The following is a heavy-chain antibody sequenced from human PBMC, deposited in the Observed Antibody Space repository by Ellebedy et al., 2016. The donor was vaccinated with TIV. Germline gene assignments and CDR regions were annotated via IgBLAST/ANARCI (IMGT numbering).Heavy chain of an antibody. CDR2: IKPDGSGK. V-gene: IGHV3-7*01. Sequence: GESLKISXAASGFTFSNYWMHWVRQAPGKGLEWVANIKPDGSGKYYVDSVRGRFTISRDNAKNSLYLQMNSLRAEDTAVYYCARAVGGSGAYWGQGTLVTVSS. D-gene: IGHD3-3*01. CDR1: GFTFSNYW. CDR3: ARAVGGSGAY. J-gene: IGHJ4*02.